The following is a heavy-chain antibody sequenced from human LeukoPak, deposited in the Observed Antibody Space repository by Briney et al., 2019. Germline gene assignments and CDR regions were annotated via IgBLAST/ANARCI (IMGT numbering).Heavy chain of an antibody. CDR3: ARPDDSESFYRANHY. J-gene: IGHJ4*02. Sequence: GGSLRLSCAASGFSFDTYPMHWVRQAPGKGLEWVAVISNDGNNKYYADSVKGRFTISRDNSNNTLSLQMNGLRVEDTAVYYCARPDDSESFYRANHYWGRGTLVTVS. CDR1: GFSFDTYP. CDR2: ISNDGNNK. V-gene: IGHV3-30*04. D-gene: IGHD3-10*01.